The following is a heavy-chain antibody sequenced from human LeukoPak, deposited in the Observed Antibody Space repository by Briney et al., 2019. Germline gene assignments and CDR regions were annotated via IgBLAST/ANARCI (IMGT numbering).Heavy chain of an antibody. D-gene: IGHD3-22*01. Sequence: GGSLRLSCAASGFTFSSYAMSWVRQAPGKGLEWVSGISGSGSSTYYADSVKGRFTISRDNSKNTLYLQMNSLRAEDTAVYYCAKEELYYYDSSGYSNWGQGTLVTVSS. V-gene: IGHV3-23*01. CDR3: AKEELYYYDSSGYSN. J-gene: IGHJ4*02. CDR1: GFTFSSYA. CDR2: ISGSGSST.